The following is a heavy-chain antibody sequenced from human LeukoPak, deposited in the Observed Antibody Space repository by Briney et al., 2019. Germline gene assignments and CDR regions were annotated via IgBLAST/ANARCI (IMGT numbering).Heavy chain of an antibody. CDR3: ARSPLTGMIAYYFDS. CDR2: IYYSGST. D-gene: IGHD3-9*01. J-gene: IGHJ4*02. Sequence: SETLSLTCTVSGGSISSSSYYWGWIRQPPGKGLEWIGSIYYSGSTYYNPSLKSRVTISVDTSKNQFSLKLSSVTAADTAVYYCARSPLTGMIAYYFDSWGRGTLVTVSS. V-gene: IGHV4-39*07. CDR1: GGSISSSSYY.